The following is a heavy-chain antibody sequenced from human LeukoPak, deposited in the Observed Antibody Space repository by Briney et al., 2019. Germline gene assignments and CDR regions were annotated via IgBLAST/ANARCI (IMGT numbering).Heavy chain of an antibody. Sequence: SETLSLTCAVYGGPFSDYYWSWIRKPPGKGLEWIGKINHSGSTNYSPSLKSRVTISIDTSKNQFSLKLNSMTAADTAVYYCARGEGARDGYNYEGPFYFDYWGQGTLVTVSS. J-gene: IGHJ4*02. D-gene: IGHD5-24*01. CDR2: INHSGST. CDR1: GGPFSDYY. V-gene: IGHV4-34*01. CDR3: ARGEGARDGYNYEGPFYFDY.